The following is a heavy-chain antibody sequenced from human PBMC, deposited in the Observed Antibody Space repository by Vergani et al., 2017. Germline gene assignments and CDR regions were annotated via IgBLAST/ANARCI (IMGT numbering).Heavy chain of an antibody. CDR1: GYTFTSYD. Sequence: QVQLVQSGAEVKKPGASVKVSCKASGYTFTSYDISWVRQAPGQGLEWMGWISAYNGNTNYAQKLQGRVTMTTDTSTSTAYMELRSLRSDDTAVYYCARNYDFWSGYYPYYYYYMDVWGKGTTVTVSS. V-gene: IGHV1-18*01. CDR3: ARNYDFWSGYYPYYYYYMDV. D-gene: IGHD3-3*01. CDR2: ISAYNGNT. J-gene: IGHJ6*03.